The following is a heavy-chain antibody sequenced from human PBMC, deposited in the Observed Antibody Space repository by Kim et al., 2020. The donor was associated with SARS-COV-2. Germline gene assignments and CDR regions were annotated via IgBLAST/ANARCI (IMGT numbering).Heavy chain of an antibody. J-gene: IGHJ5*02. V-gene: IGHV4-31*02. CDR2: T. Sequence: TSYNPSLKSRVTISVDTSKNQFSLKLSSVTAADTAVYYCATHRWLYGLGPWGQGTLVTVSS. CDR3: ATHRWLYGLGP. D-gene: IGHD2-8*01.